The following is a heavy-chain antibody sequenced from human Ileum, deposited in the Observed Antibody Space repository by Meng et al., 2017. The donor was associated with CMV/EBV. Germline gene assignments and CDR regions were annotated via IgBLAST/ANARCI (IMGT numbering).Heavy chain of an antibody. CDR3: TRDLLVAAAAVFDS. CDR2: IYITGRT. D-gene: IGHD6-13*01. CDR1: GGSVTSHW. V-gene: IGHV4-4*07. J-gene: IGHJ4*02. Sequence: QGHLAEPAPGLGKPSGTLSLTCTVSGGSVTSHWWSWIRQSAGKGLEWIGRIYITGRTNYNPSLKSRVTLSIDKSKDQFSLRLNSVTAADTAVYYCTRDLLVAAAAVFDSWGQGTLVTVSS.